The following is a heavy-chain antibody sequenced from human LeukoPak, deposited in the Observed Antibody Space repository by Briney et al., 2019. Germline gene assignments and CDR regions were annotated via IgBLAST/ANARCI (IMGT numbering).Heavy chain of an antibody. CDR2: IISDASST. CDR1: GFTFSSYG. V-gene: IGHV3-74*01. CDR3: AKGLWFGETPFDY. D-gene: IGHD3-10*01. Sequence: GGSLRLSCAASGFTFSSYGMHWVRQAPGKGLFWVSRIISDASSTLYADSVKGRFTISRDNSKNTLYLQMNSLRAEDTAVYYCAKGLWFGETPFDYWGQGTLVTVSS. J-gene: IGHJ4*02.